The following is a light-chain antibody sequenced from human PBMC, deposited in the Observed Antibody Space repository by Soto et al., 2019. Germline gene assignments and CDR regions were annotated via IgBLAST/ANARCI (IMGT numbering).Light chain of an antibody. CDR1: SSDVGAYNY. Sequence: QSALTQPRSVSGSPGQSVAISCTGTSSDVGAYNYVSWYQQHPDKAPKIMIYDVDQRPSGVPDRFSGSKSGNTASLTISGLQAEDEADYYCCSFAGNSLVFGGGTKLTVL. CDR3: CSFAGNSLV. J-gene: IGLJ2*01. CDR2: DVD. V-gene: IGLV2-11*01.